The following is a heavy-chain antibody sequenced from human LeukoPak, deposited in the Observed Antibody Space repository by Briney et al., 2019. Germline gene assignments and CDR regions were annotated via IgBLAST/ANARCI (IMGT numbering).Heavy chain of an antibody. CDR2: ISNSGSAI. Sequence: GGSLTLSCADSGFTFSSYELNWVPQAPGKGLEWVSYISNSGSAIYYADSVKGRFTISRDNAKNSLYLQMHSLRAEDTAVYYCARGAFDYWGQGTLVTVSS. J-gene: IGHJ4*02. V-gene: IGHV3-48*03. CDR3: ARGAFDY. CDR1: GFTFSSYE.